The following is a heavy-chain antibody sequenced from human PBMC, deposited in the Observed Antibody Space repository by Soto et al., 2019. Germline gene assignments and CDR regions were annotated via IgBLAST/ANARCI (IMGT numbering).Heavy chain of an antibody. CDR2: INHSGST. CDR1: GGSFSGYY. Sequence: PSETLSLTCAVYGGSFSGYYWSWIRQPPGKGLEWIGEINHSGSTNYNPSLKSRVTISVDTSKNQFSLKLSSVTAADTAVYYCARTLGRIKIFGVVANCFDPWGQRTLVTVSS. V-gene: IGHV4-34*01. CDR3: ARTLGRIKIFGVVANCFDP. D-gene: IGHD3-3*01. J-gene: IGHJ5*02.